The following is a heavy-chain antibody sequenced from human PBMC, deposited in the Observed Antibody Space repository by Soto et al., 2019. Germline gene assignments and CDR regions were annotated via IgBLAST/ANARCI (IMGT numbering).Heavy chain of an antibody. Sequence: QVQLVESGGGVVQPGRSLRLSCAASGFTFSSYGMHWVRQAPGKGLEWVAVISYDGSNKYYADSVKGRFTISRDNSKNTLYLQMNSLRAEDTAVYYCAKEIYSNYVGPEKNYYYGMDVWGQGTTVTVSS. J-gene: IGHJ6*02. D-gene: IGHD4-4*01. CDR2: ISYDGSNK. V-gene: IGHV3-30*18. CDR1: GFTFSSYG. CDR3: AKEIYSNYVGPEKNYYYGMDV.